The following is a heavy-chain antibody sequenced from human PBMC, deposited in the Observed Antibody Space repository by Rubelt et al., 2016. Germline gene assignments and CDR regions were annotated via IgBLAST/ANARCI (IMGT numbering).Heavy chain of an antibody. CDR2: IYYRGNT. J-gene: IGHJ6*02. V-gene: IGHV4-39*07. Sequence: QLQLQESGPGLVEPSETLSLTCTVSSGSFSSSTNYWGWIRQPPGKGLEWIGSIYYRGNTYYTPSLKSRVTVALDTSNNQFSLRLSSVTAADTAVYYCARGRLGYGMDVWGQGTTVTVSS. D-gene: IGHD3-16*01. CDR1: SGSFSSSTNY. CDR3: ARGRLGYGMDV.